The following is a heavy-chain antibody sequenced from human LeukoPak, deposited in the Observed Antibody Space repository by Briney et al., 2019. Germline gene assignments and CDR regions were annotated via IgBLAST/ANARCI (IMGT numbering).Heavy chain of an antibody. CDR3: ARRAGDYSHPYDY. V-gene: IGHV3-53*01. CDR2: IYTTGNT. CDR1: GFTVSSNS. J-gene: IGHJ4*02. D-gene: IGHD3-22*01. Sequence: GGSLRLSCTVSGFTVSSNSMSWVRQAPGKGLEWVSFIYTTGNTHNSDSVKGQFTISRDSSKNTLYLQMNSLRAEDTAVYYCARRAGDYSHPYDYWGQGTLVTVSS.